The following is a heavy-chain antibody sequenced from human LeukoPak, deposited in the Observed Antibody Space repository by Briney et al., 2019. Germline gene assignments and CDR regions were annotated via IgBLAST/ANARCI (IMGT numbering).Heavy chain of an antibody. D-gene: IGHD4-17*01. CDR3: ARGAYDYGDYGVSNYFQYMDV. V-gene: IGHV1-18*01. CDR2: ISAYNGNT. J-gene: IGHJ6*03. CDR1: GYTFTSYG. Sequence: ASVKVSCKASGYTFTSYGISWVRQAPGQGLEWMGWISAYNGNTNYAQKLQGRLTMTADTSTNTAYLDLRSLRSDDTAVYYCARGAYDYGDYGVSNYFQYMDVWGKGTTVTVSS.